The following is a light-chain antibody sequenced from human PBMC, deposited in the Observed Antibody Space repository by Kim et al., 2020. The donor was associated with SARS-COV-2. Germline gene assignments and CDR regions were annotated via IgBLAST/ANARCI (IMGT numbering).Light chain of an antibody. V-gene: IGLV2-14*01. CDR2: DVS. CDR1: SSDVGGYNS. CDR3: SSYTSSSTYV. Sequence: QSALTQPASVSGSPGQSITISCTGTSSDVGGYNSVSWYQQHSGKAPKLMIYDVSKRPSGVSNRFSGSKSGNTASLTISGLQAEDEADYYCSSYTSSSTYVFGTGNKVTVL. J-gene: IGLJ1*01.